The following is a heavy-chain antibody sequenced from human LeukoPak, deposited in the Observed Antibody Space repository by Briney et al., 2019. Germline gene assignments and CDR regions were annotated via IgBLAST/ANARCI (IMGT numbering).Heavy chain of an antibody. CDR3: ARAAPREFDVSNSFQY. CDR2: IWSDGNNK. CDR1: GLTFSHYG. V-gene: IGHV3-33*03. Sequence: GGSLRLSCAASGLTFSHYGMLRSRQAPGKGLEWVAVIWSDGNNKYYAGSVKRRFSISRDDSQNQVFLQMTNLRPEDTAAYYCARAAPREFDVSNSFQYWGQGALVTVSS. D-gene: IGHD4-11*01. J-gene: IGHJ1*01.